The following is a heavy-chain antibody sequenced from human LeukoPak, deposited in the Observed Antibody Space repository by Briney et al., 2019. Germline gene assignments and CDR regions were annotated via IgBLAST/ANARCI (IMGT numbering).Heavy chain of an antibody. CDR2: IIPMFETT. CDR3: ARSEEGFLECICDDV. D-gene: IGHD3-3*01. CDR1: GGTFSSHS. J-gene: IGHJ4*02. V-gene: IGHV1-69*06. Sequence: ASVKVSCKTSGGTFSSHSISWVRQAPGQGLEWMGGIIPMFETTTYAQKFQGRLTITAGKSTSTAYMELSRLRSDDTAVYYCARSEEGFLECICDDVWGQGTRVTVSS.